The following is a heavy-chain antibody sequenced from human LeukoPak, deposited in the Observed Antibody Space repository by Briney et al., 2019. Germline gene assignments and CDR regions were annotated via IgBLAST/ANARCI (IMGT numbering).Heavy chain of an antibody. CDR2: IKEDGSKK. Sequence: PGGSLRLSCAASGFSFSSFWMGWVRQVSGKGLEWVANIKEDGSKKQYVESLKGRFPIARDNAKTSFYLKMNSRRDEDTGLYYWGGAIGGYNVMDVWGQGTTVTVSS. D-gene: IGHD2-15*01. J-gene: IGHJ6*02. V-gene: IGHV3-7*04. CDR3: GGAIGGYNVMDV. CDR1: GFSFSSFW.